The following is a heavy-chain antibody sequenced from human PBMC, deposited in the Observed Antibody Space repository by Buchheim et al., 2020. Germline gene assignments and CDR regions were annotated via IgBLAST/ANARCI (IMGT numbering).Heavy chain of an antibody. V-gene: IGHV3-30*04. CDR2: TSYDGSNK. CDR1: GFTFSSYA. D-gene: IGHD3-3*01. J-gene: IGHJ3*02. CDR3: ARDRRTIFGVVRAFDI. Sequence: QVQLVESGGGVVQPGRSLRLSCAASGFTFSSYAMHWVRQAPGKGLEWVAVTSYDGSNKYYADSVKGRFTIYRDNSKNTLYLQMNSLRAEDTAVYYCARDRRTIFGVVRAFDIWGQGT.